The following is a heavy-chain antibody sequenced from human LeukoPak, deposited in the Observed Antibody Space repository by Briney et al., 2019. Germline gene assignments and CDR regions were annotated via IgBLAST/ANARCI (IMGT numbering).Heavy chain of an antibody. Sequence: PGRSLRLSCAASGFTFDDYAMHWVRQAPGKGLEWVSGISWNSGSIGYADSVKGRFTISRDNAKNSLYLQMNSLRAEDTAVYYCARAEGNLHFDYWGQGTLVTVSS. CDR3: ARAEGNLHFDY. CDR2: ISWNSGSI. V-gene: IGHV3-9*01. J-gene: IGHJ4*02. CDR1: GFTFDDYA.